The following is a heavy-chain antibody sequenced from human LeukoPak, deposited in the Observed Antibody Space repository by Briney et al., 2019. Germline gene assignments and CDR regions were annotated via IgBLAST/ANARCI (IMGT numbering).Heavy chain of an antibody. CDR3: ARDDGDV. CDR1: GFTFSTYG. J-gene: IGHJ6*04. CDR2: IWYDGSNT. Sequence: GGSLRLSCAASGFTFSTYGMHWVRQAPGRGLEWVAVIWYDGSNTYYADSVKDRFTISRDNAKNSLYLQINSLKVEDTAIYYCARDDGDVWGIGTTVTVSS. V-gene: IGHV3-33*01.